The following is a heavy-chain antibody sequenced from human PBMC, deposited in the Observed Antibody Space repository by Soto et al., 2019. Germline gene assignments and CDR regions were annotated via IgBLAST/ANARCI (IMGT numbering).Heavy chain of an antibody. CDR3: VKGVSYAFNF. Sequence: GGSLRLSCAASGFIFSSYVMNWVRQAPGKGLEWVSAISGSSDSTFYADSMKGRFTISRDNSKNTLYLQMSSLRAEDTAVYYCVKGVSYAFNFCGQGTMVTVSS. J-gene: IGHJ3*01. CDR1: GFIFSSYV. CDR2: ISGSSDST. V-gene: IGHV3-23*01. D-gene: IGHD3-16*01.